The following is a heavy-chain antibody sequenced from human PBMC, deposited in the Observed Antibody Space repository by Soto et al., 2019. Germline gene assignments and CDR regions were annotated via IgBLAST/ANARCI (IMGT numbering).Heavy chain of an antibody. V-gene: IGHV5-51*01. CDR1: GYSFTTYW. CDR3: ARMRYLSRGAFDP. CDR2: IYPGDSDT. Sequence: EVQLVQSGAEVKKPGESLKISCKGSGYSFTTYWIGWVRQMPGKGLEWMGIIYPGDSDTRYSPSFQGQVTISADKSINTAYLQWSSLQASDTAIYYCARMRYLSRGAFDPWGQGTLVTVSS. D-gene: IGHD2-2*01. J-gene: IGHJ5*02.